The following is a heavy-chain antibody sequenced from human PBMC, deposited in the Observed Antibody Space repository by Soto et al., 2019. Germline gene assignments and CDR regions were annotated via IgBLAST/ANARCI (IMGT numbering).Heavy chain of an antibody. J-gene: IGHJ4*02. CDR2: IYYSGST. CDR3: ARTYYGSGDFDY. CDR1: GGSISSGGYY. D-gene: IGHD3-10*01. Sequence: QVQLQESGPGLVKPSQTLSLTCTVSGGSISSGGYYWSWIRQHPGKGLEWIGYIYYSGSTYYNPSLMSRLTISVDTSKNQFPLKLSSVTAADTAVYYCARTYYGSGDFDYWGQGTLVTASS. V-gene: IGHV4-31*03.